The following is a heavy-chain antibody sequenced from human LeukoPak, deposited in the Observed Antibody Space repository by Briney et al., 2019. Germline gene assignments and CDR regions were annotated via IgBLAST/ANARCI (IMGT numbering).Heavy chain of an antibody. CDR2: IYYSGST. J-gene: IGHJ6*03. D-gene: IGHD3-10*01. CDR1: GGSISSSSYY. CDR3: ARVVWFGELALFYYYYMDV. Sequence: SETLSLTCTVPGGSISSSSYYWGWIRQPPGKGLEWIGSIYYSGSTYYNPSLKSRVTISVDTSKNQFSLKLSSVTAADTAVYYCARVVWFGELALFYYYYMDVWGKGTTVTVSS. V-gene: IGHV4-39*07.